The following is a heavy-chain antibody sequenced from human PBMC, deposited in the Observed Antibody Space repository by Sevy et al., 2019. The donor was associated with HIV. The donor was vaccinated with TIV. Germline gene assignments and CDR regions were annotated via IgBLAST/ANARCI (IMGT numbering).Heavy chain of an antibody. D-gene: IGHD6-19*01. CDR3: ARRKSSGWRDFDY. J-gene: IGHJ4*02. V-gene: IGHV1-2*06. CDR1: GYTFTGYY. CDR2: INPNSGGT. Sequence: ASVKVSCKASGYTFTGYYMHWVRQPPGQGLEWMGRINPNSGGTNYAQKFQGRVTMTRDTPISTAYMELSRLRSDDTAVYYCARRKSSGWRDFDYWGQGTLVTVS.